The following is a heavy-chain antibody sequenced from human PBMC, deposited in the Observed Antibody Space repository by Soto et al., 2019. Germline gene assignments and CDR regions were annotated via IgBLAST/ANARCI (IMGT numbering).Heavy chain of an antibody. CDR2: ISFSSTTI. D-gene: IGHD2-8*01. CDR1: GFAFSTYS. Sequence: GGSLRLSCAASGFAFSTYSMNGVRQAPGEGLEWVSYISFSSTTIFYADSVRGRFTISRDNAKNSLYLQMNTLRDEDTAVYYCARDNGMAGSFDPWGQGTLVTVSS. J-gene: IGHJ5*02. CDR3: ARDNGMAGSFDP. V-gene: IGHV3-48*02.